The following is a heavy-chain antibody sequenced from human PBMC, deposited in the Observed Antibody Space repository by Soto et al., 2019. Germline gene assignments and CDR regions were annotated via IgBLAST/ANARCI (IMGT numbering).Heavy chain of an antibody. Sequence: ASVKVSCKTCGFTFANSAIQWVRQARGQRLEWMGWIVVGSGNTNYAQKFQERVAISRDMSTSTVYMELSSLRFEDTAVYYCTADDLTVLLWGQGTLVTVSS. CDR2: IVVGSGNT. CDR3: TADDLTVLL. D-gene: IGHD1-26*01. J-gene: IGHJ4*02. CDR1: GFTFANSA. V-gene: IGHV1-58*02.